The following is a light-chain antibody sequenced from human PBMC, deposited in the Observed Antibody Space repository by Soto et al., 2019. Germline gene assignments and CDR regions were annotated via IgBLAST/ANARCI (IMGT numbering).Light chain of an antibody. J-gene: IGKJ2*01. CDR2: GAS. V-gene: IGKV3-20*01. CDR3: HYHGSSLQT. CDR1: QSVSSNY. Sequence: EIVLTQSPGTLSLSPGERATLSCRASQSVSSNYLAWYQQKPGQPPRLLIYGASSRATGIPDRFGGSGSGTDFTLTIRRLEPEDFAVYYCHYHGSSLQTFGQGTKLEIK.